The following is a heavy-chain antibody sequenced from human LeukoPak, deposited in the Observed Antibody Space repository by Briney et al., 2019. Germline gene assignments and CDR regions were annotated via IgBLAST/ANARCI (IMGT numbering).Heavy chain of an antibody. CDR2: IYHSGRT. CDR3: ARDSYYYGSGSLFDY. D-gene: IGHD3-10*01. CDR1: GYSISSGYY. Sequence: SETLSLTCTVSGYSISSGYYWGWIRQPPGKGLEWIGSIYHSGRTFYDPSLKSRVTISVDTSKNQFSLKLTSVTAADTAVYYCARDSYYYGSGSLFDYWGQGTLVTVSS. V-gene: IGHV4-38-2*02. J-gene: IGHJ4*02.